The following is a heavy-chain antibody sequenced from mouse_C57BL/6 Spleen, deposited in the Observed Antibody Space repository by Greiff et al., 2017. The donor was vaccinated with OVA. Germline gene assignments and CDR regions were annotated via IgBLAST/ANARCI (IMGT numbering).Heavy chain of an antibody. CDR3: ARDYGSSPAY. V-gene: IGHV1-80*01. J-gene: IGHJ3*01. Sequence: VKLMESGAELVKPGASVKISCKASGYAFSSYWMNWVKQRPGTGLEWIGQIYPGDGDTNYNGKFKGKATLTADKSSSTAYMQLSSLTSEDSAVYFCARDYGSSPAYWGQGTLVTVSA. CDR2: IYPGDGDT. D-gene: IGHD1-1*01. CDR1: GYAFSSYW.